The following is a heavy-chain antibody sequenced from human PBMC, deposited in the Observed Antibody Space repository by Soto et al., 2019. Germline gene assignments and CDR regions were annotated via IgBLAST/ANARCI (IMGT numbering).Heavy chain of an antibody. CDR1: GYTFTSYY. Sequence: ASVKVSCKASGYTFTSYYIHWVRQAPGQGLEWMGIINPSGGSTSYAQKFQGRVTMTRDRSTSTVYMEVSGLRSEDTAVYYCARDQEPSTLYYDYYMEVWGKGTTVTVSS. CDR2: INPSGGST. V-gene: IGHV1-46*03. J-gene: IGHJ6*03. CDR3: ARDQEPSTLYYDYYMEV.